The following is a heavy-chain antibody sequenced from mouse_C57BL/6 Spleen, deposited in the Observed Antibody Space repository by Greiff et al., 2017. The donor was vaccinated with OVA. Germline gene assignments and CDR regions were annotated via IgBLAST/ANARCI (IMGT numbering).Heavy chain of an antibody. J-gene: IGHJ4*01. CDR3: ARAGTAGAMDY. V-gene: IGHV1-81*01. Sequence: QVQLQQSGAELARPGASVKLSCKASGYTFTSYGISWVKQRTGQGLEWIGEIYPRSGNTYYNEKFKGKATLTVDKSSSTAYMQLSSLTSEDSAVYYCARAGTAGAMDYWGQGTSVTVSS. CDR2: IYPRSGNT. CDR1: GYTFTSYG. D-gene: IGHD2-14*01.